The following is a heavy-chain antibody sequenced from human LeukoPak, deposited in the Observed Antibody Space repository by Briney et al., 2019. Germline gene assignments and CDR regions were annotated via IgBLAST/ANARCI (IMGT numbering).Heavy chain of an antibody. V-gene: IGHV4-39*01. CDR3: ARGLLYSGSFARNWFDS. CDR1: GGSITISSYY. D-gene: IGHD1-26*01. CDR2: IYYSGNT. J-gene: IGHJ5*01. Sequence: PSETLSLTCTVSGGSITISSYYWGWIRQPPGKGLEWIGIIYYSGNTYYNPSLKSRVTISVDTSKHQFSLNLSSVTAADTAIYFCARGLLYSGSFARNWFDSWGQGTLVTVSS.